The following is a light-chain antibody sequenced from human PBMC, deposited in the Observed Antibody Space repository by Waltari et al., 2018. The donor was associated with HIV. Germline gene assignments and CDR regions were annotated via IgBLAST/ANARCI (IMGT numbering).Light chain of an antibody. CDR3: QQYYSTLALT. Sequence: DIVMTQSPDSLAVSLGESATINCTSSQSVLYSSNNKNYLAWYQQKPGQPPKLLIYWASTRESGVPDRFSGSGSGTDFTLTISSLQAEDVAVYYCQQYYSTLALTFGGGTKVEIK. V-gene: IGKV4-1*01. J-gene: IGKJ4*01. CDR2: WAS. CDR1: QSVLYSSNNKNY.